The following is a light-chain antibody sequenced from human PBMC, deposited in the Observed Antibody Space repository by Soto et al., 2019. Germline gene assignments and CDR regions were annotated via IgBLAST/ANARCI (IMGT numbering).Light chain of an antibody. CDR3: QESYSTPFT. CDR2: AAS. J-gene: IGKJ3*01. V-gene: IGKV1-39*01. CDR1: QSITSS. Sequence: DIQMTQSPSSLSASVGDRVTITCRASQSITSSLNWYQHKPGKAPKLLIYAASTLQSGVSSRFSGSGSGTDFTLTISSLQPEDFATYYCQESYSTPFTFGPGTKVDIK.